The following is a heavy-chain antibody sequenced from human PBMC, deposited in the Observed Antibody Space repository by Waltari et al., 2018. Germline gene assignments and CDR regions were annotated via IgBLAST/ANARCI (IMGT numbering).Heavy chain of an antibody. Sequence: QVQLVQSGAEVTQPGSSVTVSCKASGGTFSSYTISLVRPAPGQGLEWMGRIIPILGIANYAQKFQGRVTITADKSTSTAYMELSSLRSEDTAVYYCARSPVVVPAAFLSWFDPWGQGTLVTVSS. V-gene: IGHV1-69*02. CDR2: IIPILGIA. J-gene: IGHJ5*02. CDR1: GGTFSSYT. CDR3: ARSPVVVPAAFLSWFDP. D-gene: IGHD2-2*01.